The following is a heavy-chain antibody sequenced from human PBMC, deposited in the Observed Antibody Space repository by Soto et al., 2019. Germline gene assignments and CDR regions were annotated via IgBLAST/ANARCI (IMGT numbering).Heavy chain of an antibody. CDR3: ARNGDYRYYYMDV. J-gene: IGHJ6*03. V-gene: IGHV4-39*01. Sequence: SETLSLTCTVSGGSISSSSYYWGWIRQPPGKGLEWIGSIYYSGSTYYNPSLKSRVTITVDTSKNQFSLKLSSVTAADTAVYYCARNGDYRYYYMDVWGKGTTVTVSS. D-gene: IGHD4-17*01. CDR2: IYYSGST. CDR1: GGSISSSSYY.